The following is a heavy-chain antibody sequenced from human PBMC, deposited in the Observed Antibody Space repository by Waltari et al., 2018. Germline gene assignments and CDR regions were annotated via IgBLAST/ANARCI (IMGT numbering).Heavy chain of an antibody. CDR2: IYHSGST. CDR3: ASTPQVSYNWNIGMDV. CDR1: GYSISSGYY. J-gene: IGHJ6*02. D-gene: IGHD1-20*01. V-gene: IGHV4-38-2*01. Sequence: QVQLQESGPGLVKPSETLSLTCAVSGYSISSGYYWGWIRQPPGKGLEWIGSIYHSGSTYYNPSLKSRVTISVDTSKNQFSLKLSSVTAADTAVYYCASTPQVSYNWNIGMDVWGQGTTVTVSS.